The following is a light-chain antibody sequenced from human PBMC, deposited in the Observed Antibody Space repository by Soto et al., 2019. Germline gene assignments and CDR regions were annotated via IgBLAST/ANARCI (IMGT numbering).Light chain of an antibody. CDR1: QSISSW. CDR3: QQYNSYWT. V-gene: IGKV1-5*03. CDR2: KAS. J-gene: IGKJ1*01. Sequence: DIHMTQSPSTLSASVGDRVTITCRASQSISSWLAWYQQKPGKAPKLLIYKASSLESGVPSRFSGSGSGTEFTLTISSLQPDDFATYYCQQYNSYWTFDQGTKV.